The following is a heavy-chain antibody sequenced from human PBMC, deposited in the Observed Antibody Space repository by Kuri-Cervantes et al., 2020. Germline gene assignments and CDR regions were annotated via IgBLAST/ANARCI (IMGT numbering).Heavy chain of an antibody. CDR1: GYTFTNYG. Sequence: SVKVSCKASGYTFTNYGISWVRQAPGQGLEWMGGIIPIFGTANYAQKFQGRVTITADESTSTAYMELSSLRSEDTAVYYCARGDPGSYCSYWGQGTLVTVSS. CDR3: ARGDPGSYCSY. D-gene: IGHD3-10*01. V-gene: IGHV1-69*13. CDR2: IIPIFGTA. J-gene: IGHJ4*02.